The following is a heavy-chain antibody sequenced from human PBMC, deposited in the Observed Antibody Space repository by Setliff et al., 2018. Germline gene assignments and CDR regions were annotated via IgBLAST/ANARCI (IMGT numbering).Heavy chain of an antibody. J-gene: IGHJ4*02. V-gene: IGHV3-21*04. D-gene: IGHD3-22*01. Sequence: GGSLRLSCAASGFTFSSYSMNWVRQAPGKGLEWVSSISSSSGYIYYADSVKGRFTISRDNSKNTLYLQMNSLRAEDTAVYYCAKGGGFYYYDSSDPFDYWGQGTLVTVSS. CDR3: AKGGGFYYYDSSDPFDY. CDR2: ISSSSGYI. CDR1: GFTFSSYS.